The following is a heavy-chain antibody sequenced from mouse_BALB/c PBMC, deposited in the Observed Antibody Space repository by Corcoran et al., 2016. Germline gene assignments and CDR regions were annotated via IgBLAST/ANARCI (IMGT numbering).Heavy chain of an antibody. V-gene: IGHV9-3-1*01. Sequence: QIQLVQSGPALKKPGETVKISCKASGYTFTNYGMNSVKQAPGKGLKWMGWINTYTGEPTYADDFKGRFAFSLETSASTAYLQINNLKNEDTATYFCAREPRAMDYWGQGTSVTVSS. CDR1: GYTFTNYG. CDR2: INTYTGEP. J-gene: IGHJ4*01. CDR3: AREPRAMDY.